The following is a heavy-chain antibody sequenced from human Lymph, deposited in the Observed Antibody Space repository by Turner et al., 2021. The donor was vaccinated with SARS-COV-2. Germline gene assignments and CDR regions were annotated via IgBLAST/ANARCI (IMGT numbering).Heavy chain of an antibody. CDR3: ARGPPDFPYYFDY. J-gene: IGHJ4*02. CDR1: GFTFSSYS. CDR2: INYASSYI. V-gene: IGHV3-21*01. Sequence: EVQLVESGGGLVKPEGSLRLSCAASGFTFSSYSMNWVRQAPGEGLEVVSSINYASSYIYYADSVKGRFTISRDNDKNSLYLKMNSLRAEDTAEYYCARGPPDFPYYFDYWGQGTLVTVSS. D-gene: IGHD2-21*02.